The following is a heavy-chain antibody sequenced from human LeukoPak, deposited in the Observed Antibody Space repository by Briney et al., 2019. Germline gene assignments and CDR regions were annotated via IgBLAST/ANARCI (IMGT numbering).Heavy chain of an antibody. CDR3: ARDYYGMDV. J-gene: IGHJ6*02. Sequence: PSETLSLTCTVGGGCISSYYWGWIRQPAGKGLEWVGRLFTSGSTNYNPSLKSRVTMSVDTSKNQFSLKLSSETAADTAVYYCARDYYGMDVWGQGTTVTVSS. CDR2: LFTSGST. V-gene: IGHV4-4*07. CDR1: GGCISSYY.